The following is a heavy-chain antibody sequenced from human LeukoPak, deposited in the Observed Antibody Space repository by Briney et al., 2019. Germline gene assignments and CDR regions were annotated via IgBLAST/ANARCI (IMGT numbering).Heavy chain of an antibody. CDR3: ARGMSIAARRRCFDY. CDR2: INHSGST. Sequence: SETLSLTCAVYGGSFSGYYWSWIRQPPGKGLEWIGEINHSGSTNYNPSLKSRVTISVDTSKNQFSLKLSSVTAADTAVYYCARGMSIAARRRCFDYWGQGTLVTVSS. V-gene: IGHV4-34*01. CDR1: GGSFSGYY. D-gene: IGHD6-6*01. J-gene: IGHJ4*02.